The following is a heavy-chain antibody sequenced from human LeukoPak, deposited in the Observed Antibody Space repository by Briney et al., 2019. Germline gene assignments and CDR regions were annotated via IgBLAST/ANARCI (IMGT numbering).Heavy chain of an antibody. Sequence: ASVKVSCKASGYTFTSYGLSWVRRAPGQGLEWMGWISAYNGNTNYEQKFQGRVTMTTDTSTSTAYMELRSLRSDDTAVYYCARKALNLGALGYWGQGTLVTVSS. V-gene: IGHV1-18*01. CDR1: GYTFTSYG. CDR2: ISAYNGNT. D-gene: IGHD3-16*01. J-gene: IGHJ4*02. CDR3: ARKALNLGALGY.